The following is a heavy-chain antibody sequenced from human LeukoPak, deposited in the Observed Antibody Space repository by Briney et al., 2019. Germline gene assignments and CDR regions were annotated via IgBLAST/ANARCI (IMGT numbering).Heavy chain of an antibody. Sequence: PGGSLRLSCAASGFTFSSYSMNWVRQAPGKGLVWVSRLNSDGSSPSYAESVKGRFTISRDNAKKTVYLQMNSLRAEDTAVYFCARGILGELSPFDYWGQGTLVTVAS. CDR1: GFTFSSYS. CDR2: LNSDGSSP. D-gene: IGHD3-16*02. J-gene: IGHJ4*02. V-gene: IGHV3-74*01. CDR3: ARGILGELSPFDY.